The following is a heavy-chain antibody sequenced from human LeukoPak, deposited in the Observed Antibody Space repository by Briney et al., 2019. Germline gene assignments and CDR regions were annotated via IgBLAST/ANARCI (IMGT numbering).Heavy chain of an antibody. D-gene: IGHD4-17*01. V-gene: IGHV5-51*01. Sequence: GESLKISCKGSGYSFTSYWIGWVRQMPGKGLEWMGIIYPGDSDTRYSPSLQGQVTISADKSISTAYLQWSSLKASDTAMYYCARRDYGDYGPDAFDIWGQGAMVTVSS. J-gene: IGHJ3*02. CDR1: GYSFTSYW. CDR2: IYPGDSDT. CDR3: ARRDYGDYGPDAFDI.